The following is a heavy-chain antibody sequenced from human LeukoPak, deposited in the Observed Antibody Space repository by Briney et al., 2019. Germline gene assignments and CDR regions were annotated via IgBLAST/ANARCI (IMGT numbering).Heavy chain of an antibody. J-gene: IGHJ3*02. CDR1: GRSISSGGYY. V-gene: IGHV4-31*03. CDR2: IYYSGST. CDR3: ARVRIFAIFGVVAPSAFDI. Sequence: SQTLSLTCTVSGRSISSGGYYWSWIRQHPGKGLERIGYIYYSGSTYYNPSLKSRVTISVDTSKNQFSLKLSSVTAADTAVYYCARVRIFAIFGVVAPSAFDIWGQGTMVTVSS. D-gene: IGHD3-3*01.